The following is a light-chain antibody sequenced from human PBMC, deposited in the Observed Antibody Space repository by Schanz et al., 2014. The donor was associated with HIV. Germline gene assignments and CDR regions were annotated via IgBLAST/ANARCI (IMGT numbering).Light chain of an antibody. V-gene: IGLV1-47*01. CDR3: GTWDDSLNGWV. J-gene: IGLJ3*02. Sequence: QSVLTQPPSASGTPGQRVTISCSGSSSNIGTNYVYWYQQLPGTAPKLLIYRNNYRPSGVPDRFSGSKSGTSASLAISGLQSEDEADYYCGTWDDSLNGWVFGGGTKLTVL. CDR1: SSNIGTNY. CDR2: RNN.